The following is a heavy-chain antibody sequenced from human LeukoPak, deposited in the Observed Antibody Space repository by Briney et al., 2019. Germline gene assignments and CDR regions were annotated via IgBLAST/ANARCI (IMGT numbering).Heavy chain of an antibody. CDR1: GDSVPSNSAA. Sequence: SQTLSLTCAISGDSVPSNSAAWNWIRQSPSRGLEWLGRTYYRSKWYNDYAVSVKSRITINPDTSKNQFSLQLNSVTPEDTAVYYCARVPARGQLVVFDYWGQGTLVTVSS. CDR3: ARVPARGQLVVFDY. CDR2: TYYRSKWYN. V-gene: IGHV6-1*01. J-gene: IGHJ4*02. D-gene: IGHD6-13*01.